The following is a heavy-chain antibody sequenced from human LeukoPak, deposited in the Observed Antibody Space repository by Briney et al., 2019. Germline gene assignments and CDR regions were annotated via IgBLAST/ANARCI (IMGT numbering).Heavy chain of an antibody. CDR2: LSGSGGNT. D-gene: IGHD4-17*01. V-gene: IGHV3-23*01. CDR1: GFTFNKYA. CDR3: AKDPYGARYFDY. J-gene: IGHJ4*02. Sequence: GGSLRLSCAASGFTFNKYAMSWVRQAPGKGLEWVSSLSGSGGNTYYADSVKGRFTISRDNSKNTVYLQMNSLRAGDTAVYYCAKDPYGARYFDYWGQGTLVTVSS.